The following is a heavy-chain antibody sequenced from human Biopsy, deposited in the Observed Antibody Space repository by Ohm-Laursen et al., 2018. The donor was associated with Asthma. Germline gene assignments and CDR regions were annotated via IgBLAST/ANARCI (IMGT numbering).Heavy chain of an antibody. Sequence: SLRLSCAASGFTFRKSAMHWVRQAPGKGLEWVALISKDGILTNYADSVKGRFTIFRDNSRNRLYLQINRLTVEDSAVYFCARQSGQDYGDSSGFDIWGQGTKVAVSS. V-gene: IGHV3-30*03. CDR1: GFTFRKSA. CDR2: ISKDGILT. J-gene: IGHJ3*02. D-gene: IGHD3-22*01. CDR3: ARQSGQDYGDSSGFDI.